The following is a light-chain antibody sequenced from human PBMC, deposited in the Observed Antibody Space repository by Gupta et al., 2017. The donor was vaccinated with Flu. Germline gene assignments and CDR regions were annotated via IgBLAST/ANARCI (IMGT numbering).Light chain of an antibody. CDR1: QGISNY. V-gene: IGKV1-27*01. Sequence: DIQMTQSPSSLSASVGDRVTITCRASQGISNYLAWYQQKPGKGPKLLIYAASTLQSGVPSRFSGSGSGTDFTLTISSRQPEDVATYYCQKDNSAPPWTFGQGTKVEIK. CDR3: QKDNSAPPWT. CDR2: AAS. J-gene: IGKJ1*01.